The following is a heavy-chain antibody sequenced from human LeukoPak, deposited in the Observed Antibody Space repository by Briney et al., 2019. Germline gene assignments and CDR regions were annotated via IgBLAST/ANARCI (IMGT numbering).Heavy chain of an antibody. CDR1: GFAFSTYW. CDR2: INQYESEK. Sequence: GGSLRLSCVASGFAFSTYWVTWVRQAPGKGLEWVANINQYESEKYYVDSVKGRFTIFRDNAKNSLSLQMNSLSVEDTAVYYCATDTRGFFDYWGQGTLVTVSS. CDR3: ATDTRGFFDY. D-gene: IGHD1-1*01. J-gene: IGHJ4*02. V-gene: IGHV3-7*01.